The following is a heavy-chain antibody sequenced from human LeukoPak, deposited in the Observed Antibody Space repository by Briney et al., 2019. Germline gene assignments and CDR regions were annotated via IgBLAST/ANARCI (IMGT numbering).Heavy chain of an antibody. D-gene: IGHD2-8*01. Sequence: HPGGSLRLSCAASGFTFSSYSMNWVRQAPGKGLEWVANIKQDGSEKYYVDSVKGRFTISRDNAKNSLYLQMNSLRAEDTAVYYCARGPFVYAAFPILWNPYYFDYWGQGTLVTVSS. CDR1: GFTFSSYS. J-gene: IGHJ4*02. V-gene: IGHV3-7*01. CDR3: ARGPFVYAAFPILWNPYYFDY. CDR2: IKQDGSEK.